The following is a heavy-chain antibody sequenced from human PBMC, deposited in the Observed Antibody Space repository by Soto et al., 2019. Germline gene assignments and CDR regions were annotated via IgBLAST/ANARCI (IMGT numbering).Heavy chain of an antibody. D-gene: IGHD2-2*01. CDR3: ARDPNIVLVPAALRSYYYYYGMDV. J-gene: IGHJ6*02. CDR1: GFTFSSYW. CDR2: IKQDGSEK. V-gene: IGHV3-7*01. Sequence: PGGSLRLSCAASGFTFSSYWMSWVRQAPGKGLEWVANIKQDGSEKYHVDSVKGRFTISRDNAKNSLYLQMNSLRAEDTAVYYCARDPNIVLVPAALRSYYYYYGMDVWGQGTTVTVSS.